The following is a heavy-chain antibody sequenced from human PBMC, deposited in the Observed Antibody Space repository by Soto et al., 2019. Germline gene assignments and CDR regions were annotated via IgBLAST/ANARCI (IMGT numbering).Heavy chain of an antibody. V-gene: IGHV3-74*01. D-gene: IGHD5-12*01. CDR2: INSDGSST. J-gene: IGHJ6*03. Sequence: GGSLRLSCAASGFTFSSYWMHWVRQAPGKGLVWVSRINSDGSSTSYADSVKGRFTISRDNAKNTLYLQMNSLRAEDTAVYYCSRVHELRLSPFPNYYYYYYMDVWGKGTTVTVSS. CDR3: SRVHELRLSPFPNYYYYYYMDV. CDR1: GFTFSSYW.